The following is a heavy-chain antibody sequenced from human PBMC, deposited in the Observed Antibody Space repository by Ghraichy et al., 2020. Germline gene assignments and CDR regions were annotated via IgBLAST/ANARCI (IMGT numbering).Heavy chain of an antibody. CDR2: ILRSGDNT. CDR3: ARRADCSGGNTCHNFDY. V-gene: IGHV3-23*01. CDR1: GFIYSNHA. D-gene: IGHD2-15*01. J-gene: IGHJ4*02. Sequence: GESLNISCAASGFIYSNHAMSWVRQAPGQGLEWVSVILRSGDNTYYAESVKGRFTISRDNSMNTLYLQMNSLRAEDTAVYYCARRADCSGGNTCHNFDYWGQGTLVTVSS.